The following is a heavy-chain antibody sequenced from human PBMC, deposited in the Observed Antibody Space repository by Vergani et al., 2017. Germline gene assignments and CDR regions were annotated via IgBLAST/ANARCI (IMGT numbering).Heavy chain of an antibody. CDR2: VKWNGDSS. V-gene: IGHV3-20*04. Sequence: EVQLVESGGGVVRPGGSLRLSCAASGFTFGDYDMNWVRQAPGKGLEWVSRVKWNGDSSVYADSVKGRFTISRDNAKNSLYLQMTSLRAEDTAVYYCATPQTVTTGGMEVWGQGTTVIVSS. CDR3: ATPQTVTTGGMEV. J-gene: IGHJ6*02. D-gene: IGHD4-17*01. CDR1: GFTFGDYD.